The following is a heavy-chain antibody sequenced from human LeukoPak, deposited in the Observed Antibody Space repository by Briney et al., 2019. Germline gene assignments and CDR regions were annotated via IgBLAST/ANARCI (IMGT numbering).Heavy chain of an antibody. CDR3: GAGNDFWSGSDY. Sequence: SVKVSCKASGSTFSSYAISWVRQAPGQGLEWMGGIIPIFGTANYAQKFQGRVTITADESTSTAYMELSSLRSEDTAVYYCGAGNDFWSGSDYWGQGTLVIVSS. CDR1: GSTFSSYA. J-gene: IGHJ4*02. V-gene: IGHV1-69*01. CDR2: IIPIFGTA. D-gene: IGHD3-3*01.